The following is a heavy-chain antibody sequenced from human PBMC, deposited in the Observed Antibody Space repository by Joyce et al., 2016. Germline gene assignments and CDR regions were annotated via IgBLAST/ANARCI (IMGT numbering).Heavy chain of an antibody. D-gene: IGHD2/OR15-2a*01. J-gene: IGHJ3*02. V-gene: IGHV3-21*06. Sequence: EVQLVESGGGLVRPGGSLRLSCAASAFTFRSYSINWVRQAPGKGRQWVESISGSTTYIYYADSVKGRFTISRDNAKNSLFLQMSSLRVEDTALYYCARGRNSGFDAFDMWGQGTMVTVSS. CDR3: ARGRNSGFDAFDM. CDR2: ISGSTTYI. CDR1: AFTFRSYS.